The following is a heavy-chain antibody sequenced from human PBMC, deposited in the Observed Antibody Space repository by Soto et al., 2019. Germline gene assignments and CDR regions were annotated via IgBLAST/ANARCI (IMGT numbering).Heavy chain of an antibody. D-gene: IGHD4-17*01. CDR2: IYYSGST. J-gene: IGHJ6*02. CDR1: GGSISSGGYY. CDR3: ARVTSLRWPVYYYYGMDV. V-gene: IGHV4-31*03. Sequence: SETLSLTCTVSGGSISSGGYYWSWIRQHPGKGLEWIGYIYYSGSTYYNPSLKSRVTISVDTSKNQFSLKLSSVTAADTAVYYCARVTSLRWPVYYYYGMDVWGQGTTVTVSS.